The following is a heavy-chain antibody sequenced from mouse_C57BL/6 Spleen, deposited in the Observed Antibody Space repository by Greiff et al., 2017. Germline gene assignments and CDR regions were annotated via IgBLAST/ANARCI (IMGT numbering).Heavy chain of an antibody. V-gene: IGHV1-64*01. CDR2: IHPNSGST. D-gene: IGHD1-1*01. J-gene: IGHJ1*03. CDR1: GYTFTSYW. CDR3: ARDYYGSSYWYFDV. Sequence: QVQLQQPGAELVKPGASVKLSCKASGYTFTSYWMHWVKQRPGQGLEWIGMIHPNSGSTNYNEKFKSKATLTVDKSSSTAYMQLSSLTSEDSAVXYCARDYYGSSYWYFDVWGTGTTVTVSS.